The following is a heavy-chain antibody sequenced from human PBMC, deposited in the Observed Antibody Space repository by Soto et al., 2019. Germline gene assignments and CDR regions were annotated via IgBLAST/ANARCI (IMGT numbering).Heavy chain of an antibody. CDR2: IDDTGST. D-gene: IGHD3-22*01. V-gene: IGHV4-59*12. Sequence: PSETLSLTCTVSGDSISSSGWNWIRQAPGKGLEWIGYIDDTGSTNYNPSLKSRVTLSVDPSNAKNSLYLQMNSLRAEDTAVYYCARDKSDSSGYSVYYYYYYGMDVWGQGTTLTVSS. CDR3: ARDKSDSSGYSVYYYYYYGMDV. CDR1: GDSISSSG. J-gene: IGHJ6*02.